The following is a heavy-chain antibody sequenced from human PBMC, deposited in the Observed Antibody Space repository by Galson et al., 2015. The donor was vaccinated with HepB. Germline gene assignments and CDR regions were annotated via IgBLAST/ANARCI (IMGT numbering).Heavy chain of an antibody. V-gene: IGHV4-39*07. J-gene: IGHJ5*02. CDR1: GGSIITDTYY. CDR2: IYYSGTT. Sequence: ETLSLTCTVSGGSIITDTYYWAWIRQPPGKGLEWIGSIYYSGTTYYNPSLKSRLTMSLDTSEKQFSLKLTSVTAADTAVYYCARDRFSASWYLGFDPWGQGTLVTVSS. CDR3: ARDRFSASWYLGFDP. D-gene: IGHD4-23*01.